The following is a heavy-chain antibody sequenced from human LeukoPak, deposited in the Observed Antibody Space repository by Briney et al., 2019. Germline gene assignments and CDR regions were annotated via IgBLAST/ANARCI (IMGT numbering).Heavy chain of an antibody. CDR1: GFTFSNAW. J-gene: IGHJ3*02. Sequence: PGGSLRLSCAASGFTFSNAWMSWVRQAPGKGLEWVSYISSSGSTIYYADSVKGRFTISRDNAKKSLYLQMNSLRAEDTAVYYCARARLTDYVWGRRTFDIWGQGTMVTISS. V-gene: IGHV3-11*04. D-gene: IGHD3-16*01. CDR2: ISSSGSTI. CDR3: ARARLTDYVWGRRTFDI.